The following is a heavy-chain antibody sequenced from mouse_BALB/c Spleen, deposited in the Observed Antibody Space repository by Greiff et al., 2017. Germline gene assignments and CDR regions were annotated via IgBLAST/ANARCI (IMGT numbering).Heavy chain of an antibody. CDR2: ISYSGST. CDR1: GYSITSDYA. Sequence: EVQLQQSGPGLVKPSQSLSLTCTVTGYSITSDYAWNWIRQFPGNKLEWMGYISYSGSTSYNPSLKSRISITRDTSKNQFFLQLNSVTTEDTATYYCARWGPSYWGQGTSVTVSS. CDR3: ARWGPSY. J-gene: IGHJ4*01. V-gene: IGHV3-2*02.